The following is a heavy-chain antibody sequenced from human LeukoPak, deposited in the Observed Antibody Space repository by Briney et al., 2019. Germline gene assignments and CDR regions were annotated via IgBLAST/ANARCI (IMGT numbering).Heavy chain of an antibody. V-gene: IGHV3-23*01. CDR3: AKSPYYDASGYNREYYFDC. CDR2: IRDSGSST. D-gene: IGHD3-22*01. Sequence: PGGALRLSCAASGFTFSSYAMSWVRQAPGKGLEWVSAIRDSGSSTHYADSVKGRFTTSRDNSKNTLFLQMNSLRAEDTAVYYCAKSPYYDASGYNREYYFDCWGQGTLVTVSS. J-gene: IGHJ4*02. CDR1: GFTFSSYA.